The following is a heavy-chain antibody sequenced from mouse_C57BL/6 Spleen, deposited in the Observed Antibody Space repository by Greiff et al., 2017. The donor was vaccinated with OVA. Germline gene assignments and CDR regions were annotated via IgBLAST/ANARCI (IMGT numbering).Heavy chain of an antibody. CDR3: APPLAPAWYFDV. CDR1: GYTFTDYA. J-gene: IGHJ1*03. V-gene: IGHV1-82*01. CDR2: ICPGDGDT. Sequence: QVQLQQSGPELVKPGASVKISCKASGYTFTDYAMNWVKQSHGKSLEWIGRICPGDGDTSYNGKFKGKATLTVAKSYSTAYMHLFSLASDDSSVSFCAPPLAPAWYFDVWGTGTTVTVSS. D-gene: IGHD6-1*01.